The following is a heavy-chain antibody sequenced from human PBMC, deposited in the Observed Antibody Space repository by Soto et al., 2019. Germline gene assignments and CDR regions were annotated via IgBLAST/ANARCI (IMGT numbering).Heavy chain of an antibody. CDR1: GFTFDSYT. CDR3: ADGGTGAGYFRY. J-gene: IGHJ4*02. CDR2: IGPSSNAI. Sequence: EVQLVESGGGLVKPGGSLRLSCAASGFTFDSYTMNWVRQAPGKGLEWVSSIGPSSNAIYYADSVKGRFTISRDNAKNPPYLQMNSLGSEETAVYHLADGGTGAGYFRYLGQGTLVTVSS. V-gene: IGHV3-21*01. D-gene: IGHD6-13*01.